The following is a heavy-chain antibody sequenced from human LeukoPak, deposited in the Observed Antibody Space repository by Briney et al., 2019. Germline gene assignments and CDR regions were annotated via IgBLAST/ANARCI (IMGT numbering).Heavy chain of an antibody. V-gene: IGHV1-24*01. D-gene: IGHD1-1*01. CDR3: ATGRRQLVTNFDY. CDR2: FDPEDGET. Sequence: ASVIVSCTISGYTLTELSMHWVRQAPGKGREWMGGFDPEDGETIYSQKFQGRVTMTEDTSTDTAYMELSSLRSEDTAVYYCATGRRQLVTNFDYWGQGTLVTVSS. CDR1: GYTLTELS. J-gene: IGHJ4*02.